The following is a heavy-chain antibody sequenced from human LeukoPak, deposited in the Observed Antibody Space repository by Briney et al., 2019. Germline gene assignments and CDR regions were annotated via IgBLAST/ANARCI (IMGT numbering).Heavy chain of an antibody. J-gene: IGHJ4*02. Sequence: PGESLKISCKGSGYSFTNYWIGWVRQMPGKGLEWMGIIYPGDSHTRYNPSFQGQVTISADKSISTAYLQWSSLKASDTAMYYCARRGPAERYYFDYWGQGTLVTVSS. CDR1: GYSFTNYW. CDR3: ARRGPAERYYFDY. CDR2: IYPGDSHT. D-gene: IGHD6-13*01. V-gene: IGHV5-51*01.